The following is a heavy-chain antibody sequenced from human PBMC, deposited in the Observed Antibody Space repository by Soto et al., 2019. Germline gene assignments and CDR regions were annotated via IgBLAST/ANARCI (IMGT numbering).Heavy chain of an antibody. D-gene: IGHD5-18*01. V-gene: IGHV3-23*01. Sequence: PGGSLRLSCTASGFTFRSYDMNWVRQAPGKGLEWVSATSGSGSRTFYADSVKGRFTISRDNSQNTLYLQMNSLRAEDTAVYYCARDPLWGTAMVLWYFDLWGRGTLVTVSS. CDR2: TSGSGSRT. J-gene: IGHJ2*01. CDR1: GFTFRSYD. CDR3: ARDPLWGTAMVLWYFDL.